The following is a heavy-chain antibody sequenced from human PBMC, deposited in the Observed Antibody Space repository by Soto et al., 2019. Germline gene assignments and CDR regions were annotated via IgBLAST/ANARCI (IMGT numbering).Heavy chain of an antibody. Sequence: GGSLRLSCAASGFTFSTYAMTWVRQTPGKGLEWVSHISSSPGITYYADSVKGRFTISRDNSKNTLYLQMNSLRAEDTAVYYCAHTVTTSNYQYYGMDVWGQGTTVTVSS. CDR3: AHTVTTSNYQYYGMDV. CDR1: GFTFSTYA. CDR2: ISSSPGIT. V-gene: IGHV3-23*01. D-gene: IGHD4-17*01. J-gene: IGHJ6*02.